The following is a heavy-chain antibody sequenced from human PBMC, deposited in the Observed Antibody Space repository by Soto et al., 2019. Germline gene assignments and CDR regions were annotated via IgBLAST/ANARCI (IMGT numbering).Heavy chain of an antibody. CDR2: IKSKTDGGTT. J-gene: IGHJ4*02. CDR1: GFTFSNAW. Sequence: GGSLRLSCAASGFTFSNAWMSWVRQAPGKGLEWVGRIKSKTDGGTTDYAAPVKGRFTISRDDSKNTLYLQMNSLKTEDTAVYYCTTERYDYVWGSYRSYDYWGQGTLVTVSS. V-gene: IGHV3-15*01. D-gene: IGHD3-16*02. CDR3: TTERYDYVWGSYRSYDY.